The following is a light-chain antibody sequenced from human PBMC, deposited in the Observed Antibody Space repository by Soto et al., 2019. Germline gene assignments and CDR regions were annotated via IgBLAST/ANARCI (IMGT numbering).Light chain of an antibody. Sequence: EIVMTQSPATVPVSPGERVTLSCRASQSVSIDLAWYQQKPGQAPRLLIYGASTRATDIPATFTGSGSGTEFTLTISSLQSEDIAVYYCQQYNKWPQTFGQGTKVE. CDR1: QSVSID. CDR2: GAS. J-gene: IGKJ1*01. CDR3: QQYNKWPQT. V-gene: IGKV3-15*01.